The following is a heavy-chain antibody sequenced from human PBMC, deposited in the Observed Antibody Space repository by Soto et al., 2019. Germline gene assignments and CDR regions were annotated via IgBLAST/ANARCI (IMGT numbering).Heavy chain of an antibody. CDR1: GGSISSYY. J-gene: IGHJ6*02. V-gene: IGHV4-59*01. Sequence: SETLSLTCTVSGGSISSYYWSWIRQPPGKGLEWIGYIYYSGSTNYNPSLKSRVTISVDTSKNQFSLKLSSVTAADTAVYYCARVEDYGSGMSFYYYGMDVWGQGTTVTVS. CDR3: ARVEDYGSGMSFYYYGMDV. CDR2: IYYSGST. D-gene: IGHD3-10*01.